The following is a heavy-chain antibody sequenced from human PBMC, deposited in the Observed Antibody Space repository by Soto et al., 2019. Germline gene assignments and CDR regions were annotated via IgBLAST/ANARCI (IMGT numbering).Heavy chain of an antibody. CDR1: GFTFSSYG. D-gene: IGHD4-17*01. J-gene: IGHJ3*02. V-gene: IGHV3-30*18. CDR3: AKDYGGNSGFAFDI. CDR2: ISNDGSNK. Sequence: QVQLVESGGGVVQPGRSLRLSCAASGFTFSSYGMHWVRQAPGKGLEWVAVISNDGSNKYYADSVKGRFTISRDNSKNTLYLQMNSLRAEDTAVYYCAKDYGGNSGFAFDIWGQGTMVTVSS.